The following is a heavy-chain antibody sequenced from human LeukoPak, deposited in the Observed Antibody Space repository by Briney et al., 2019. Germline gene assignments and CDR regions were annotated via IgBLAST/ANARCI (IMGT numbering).Heavy chain of an antibody. D-gene: IGHD2-15*01. CDR1: RFTLSTYW. Sequence: GGSLRLSCAASRFTLSTYWMSWVRQAPGKGLEWVAHIKQDGSQEYYVDSVKGRFTISRDSAKNSLYLQMNSLRAEDTAVYYCAKQLCSGGSCYPPADFDYWGQGTLVTVSS. V-gene: IGHV3-7*03. CDR2: IKQDGSQE. CDR3: AKQLCSGGSCYPPADFDY. J-gene: IGHJ4*02.